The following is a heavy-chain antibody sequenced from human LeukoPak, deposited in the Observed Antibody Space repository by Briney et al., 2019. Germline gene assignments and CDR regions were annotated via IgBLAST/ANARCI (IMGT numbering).Heavy chain of an antibody. V-gene: IGHV5-51*01. D-gene: IGHD3-10*01. J-gene: IGHJ4*02. Sequence: PGESLKISCKGIGYSLTNYWIAWVRQMPGKGLEWWAIIFPSDSAGGYRPSFQGQVAMSADNFIGTAYLQWSSLKASDTAIYYCARRRTRGNFDYWGKGTLVTVSS. CDR3: ARRRTRGNFDY. CDR1: GYSLTNYW. CDR2: IFPSDSAG.